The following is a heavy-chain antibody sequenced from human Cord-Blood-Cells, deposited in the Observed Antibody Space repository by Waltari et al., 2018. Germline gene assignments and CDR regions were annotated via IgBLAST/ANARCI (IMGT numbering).Heavy chain of an antibody. CDR3: ARRAVIACDI. CDR1: GGSISSSSSS. CDR2: IYYSGST. D-gene: IGHD3-22*01. J-gene: IGHJ3*02. Sequence: QLQLQASGPGLVKPSETLSLTCTVSGGSISSSSSSWGWIRQPPGKGLEWIGSIYYSGSTYYNPSLKSRVTISVDTSKNQFSLKLSSVTAADTAVYYCARRAVIACDIWGQGTMVTVSS. V-gene: IGHV4-39*01.